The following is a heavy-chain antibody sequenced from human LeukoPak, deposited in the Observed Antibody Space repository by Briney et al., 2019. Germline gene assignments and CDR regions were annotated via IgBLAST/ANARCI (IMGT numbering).Heavy chain of an antibody. V-gene: IGHV3-23*01. CDR3: AKEGGGVGDAAGYYYYYMDV. D-gene: IGHD3-10*01. CDR1: GFSFSDYA. CDR2: ISISDGRT. Sequence: GGSLRLSCAASGFSFSDYAMSWVRQAPGKGLEWVSAISISDGRTFYPDSVKGRFTISRDDSDNTLYLQMNSLSAEDAAVYFCAKEGGGVGDAAGYYYYYMDVWGKGTTVTVSS. J-gene: IGHJ6*03.